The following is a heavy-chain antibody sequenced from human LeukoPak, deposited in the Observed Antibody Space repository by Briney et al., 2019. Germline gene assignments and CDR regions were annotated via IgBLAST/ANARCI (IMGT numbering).Heavy chain of an antibody. CDR1: GGTFSSYA. D-gene: IGHD4-23*01. Sequence: ASVEVSCKASGGTFSSYAISWVRQAPGQGLEWMGRIIPILGIANYAQKFQGRVTITADKSTSTAYMELSSLRSEDTAVYYCARDPGYGGNSAGDYWGQGTLVTVSS. V-gene: IGHV1-69*04. CDR3: ARDPGYGGNSAGDY. J-gene: IGHJ4*02. CDR2: IIPILGIA.